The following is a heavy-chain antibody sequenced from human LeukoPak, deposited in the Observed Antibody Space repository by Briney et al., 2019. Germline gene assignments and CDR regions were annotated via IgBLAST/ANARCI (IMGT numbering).Heavy chain of an antibody. CDR1: GFTVSSNS. J-gene: IGHJ4*02. CDR3: ARAVSGWYLDY. V-gene: IGHV3-53*01. D-gene: IGHD6-19*01. Sequence: GGSLRLSCAASGFTVSSNSMSWVRQAPGKGLEWVSDIYSGGSTSYADSVEGRFTISSDNSKNTLYLQMNSMRAEDTAVYYCARAVSGWYLDYWGQGTLVTVSS. CDR2: IYSGGST.